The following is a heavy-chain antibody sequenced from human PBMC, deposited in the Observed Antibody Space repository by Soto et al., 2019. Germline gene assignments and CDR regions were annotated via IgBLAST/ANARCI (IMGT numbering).Heavy chain of an antibody. J-gene: IGHJ4*02. CDR2: INPSGGST. V-gene: IGHV1-46*01. CDR3: ESPRNIAARPLDY. D-gene: IGHD6-6*01. Sequence: ASVKVSCKASGYTFTSYYMHWVRQAPGQGLEWMGIINPSGGSTSYAQKFQGRVTMTRDTSTSTVYMELSSLRYEEKDVYYCESPRNIAARPLDYWGQGTLVTVSS. CDR1: GYTFTSYY.